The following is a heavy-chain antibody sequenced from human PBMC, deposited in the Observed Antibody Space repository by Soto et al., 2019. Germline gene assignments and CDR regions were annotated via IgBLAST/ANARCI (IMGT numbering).Heavy chain of an antibody. CDR1: GGTFSSYA. CDR3: VRVVAIPGSPDN. D-gene: IGHD2-15*01. Sequence: QVQLVQSGAEVRQPASSVKVSCKTSGGTFSSYAISWVRQAPGQGLVWMGGLVPIVDTSTYAQKFQGRVAITADESTSTVYMELSSLRSDDTAVYYCVRVVAIPGSPDNWGQGTLVTVSS. CDR2: LVPIVDTS. V-gene: IGHV1-69*12. J-gene: IGHJ4*02.